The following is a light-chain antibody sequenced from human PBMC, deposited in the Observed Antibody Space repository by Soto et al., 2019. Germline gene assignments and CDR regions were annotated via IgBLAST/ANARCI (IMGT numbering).Light chain of an antibody. V-gene: IGKV3-20*01. J-gene: IGKJ2*01. CDR2: GAS. CDR3: QQYGSSPPYT. CDR1: QSVSSSY. Sequence: EIVLTQSPGTLSLSPGERATLSCRASQSVSSSYLAWYQQKPGPAPRLLIYGASSRATGIPDRFSGSGSGTDFTLTISRLEPEDFAFYYCQQYGSSPPYTFGQGTKLEI.